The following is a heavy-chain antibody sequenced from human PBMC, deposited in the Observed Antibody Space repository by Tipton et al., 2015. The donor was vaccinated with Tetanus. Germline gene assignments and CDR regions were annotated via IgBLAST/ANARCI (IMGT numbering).Heavy chain of an antibody. CDR2: IYYSGST. CDR1: GFTFSSYA. CDR3: ARGTGDY. J-gene: IGHJ4*02. Sequence: LRLSCSGSGFTFSSYAFHWVRQPPGKGLEWIGYIYYSGSTNYNPSLKSRVTISVDTSKNQFSLKLSSVTAADTAVYYCARGTGDYWGQGTLVTVSS. D-gene: IGHD1-14*01. V-gene: IGHV4-59*01.